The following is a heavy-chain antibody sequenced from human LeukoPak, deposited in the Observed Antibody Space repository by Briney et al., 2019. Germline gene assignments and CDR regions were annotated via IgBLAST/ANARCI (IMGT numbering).Heavy chain of an antibody. J-gene: IGHJ1*01. D-gene: IGHD4-23*01. V-gene: IGHV1-18*01. CDR3: ARGDSVPLGGGNLLRVLYFND. Sequence: ASVKVSCKASGYTFTSYGISWVRQAPGQGLEWMGWISAYNGNTNYAQKLQGRVTMTTDTSTSTAYMELRSLRSEDTAVYYCARGDSVPLGGGNLLRVLYFNDWGQGTLVAVSS. CDR2: ISAYNGNT. CDR1: GYTFTSYG.